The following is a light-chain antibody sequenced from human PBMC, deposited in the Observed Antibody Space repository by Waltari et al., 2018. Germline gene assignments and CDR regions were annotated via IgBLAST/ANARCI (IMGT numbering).Light chain of an antibody. CDR2: DAS. CDR1: ESIGRT. V-gene: IGKV3-20*01. J-gene: IGKJ1*01. CDR3: QKYGTRPAT. Sequence: SCRASESIGRTLAWYQQKPGQPPRLLVYDASSRATGIPGRFSGSGSGTDFSLTISRLEPEDSAVYYCQKYGTRPATFGQGTKVEIK.